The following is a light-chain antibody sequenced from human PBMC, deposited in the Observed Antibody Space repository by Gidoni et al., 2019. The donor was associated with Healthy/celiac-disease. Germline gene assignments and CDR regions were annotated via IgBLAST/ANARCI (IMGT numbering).Light chain of an antibody. Sequence: SYELTQPLLSSVALGQTARITCGGNNIGSKNVHWSQQKPGQAPVLVIYRDSNRPSGIPERFSGSNSGNTATLTISRAQAGDEADYYCQVWDSSTVVFGGGTKLTVL. CDR2: RDS. V-gene: IGLV3-9*01. CDR1: NIGSKN. CDR3: QVWDSSTVV. J-gene: IGLJ2*01.